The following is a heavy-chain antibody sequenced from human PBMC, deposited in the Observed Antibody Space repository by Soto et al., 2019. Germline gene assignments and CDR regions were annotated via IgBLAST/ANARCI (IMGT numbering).Heavy chain of an antibody. Sequence: PSETLSLTGTFSGRSNITYYWSWTRQPPGEGLEWIGYIYYSGSTSYHPSLKSRVTISVDTSKNQFSLKLRSVTAADTAVYYCASDRSSGWDQGYGMDVWGQGTMVTVSS. V-gene: IGHV4-59*01. CDR2: IYYSGST. CDR1: GRSNITYY. D-gene: IGHD6-19*01. CDR3: ASDRSSGWDQGYGMDV. J-gene: IGHJ6*02.